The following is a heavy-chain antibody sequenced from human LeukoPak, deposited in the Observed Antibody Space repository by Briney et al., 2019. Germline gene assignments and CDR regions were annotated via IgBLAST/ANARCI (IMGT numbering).Heavy chain of an antibody. CDR2: IYYSGRT. CDR1: GDSISSDY. V-gene: IGHV4-59*01. D-gene: IGHD2-2*02. CDR3: ARTGMGVYCSSTSCYTPPLGY. Sequence: SETLSLTCTVSGDSISSDYWSWIRQPPGKGLEWIGYIYYSGRTSYSPSLKSRVTISVDTSKNQFSLNLTSVTAADTAVYYCARTGMGVYCSSTSCYTPPLGYWGQGTLVTVSS. J-gene: IGHJ4*02.